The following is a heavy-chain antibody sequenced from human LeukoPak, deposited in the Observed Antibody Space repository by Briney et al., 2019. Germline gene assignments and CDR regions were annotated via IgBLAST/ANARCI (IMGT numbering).Heavy chain of an antibody. CDR2: IYYSGST. Sequence: SETLSLTCTVSGGSISSSSYHWGWIRQPPGKGLEWIGTIYYSGSTYYNPSLKSRVTVSVDTSKNQFSLKLSSVTAADTAVYYCARRVARSSSGFDYWGQGTLVTVSS. CDR3: ARRVARSSSGFDY. J-gene: IGHJ4*02. CDR1: GGSISSSSYH. V-gene: IGHV4-39*01. D-gene: IGHD6-6*01.